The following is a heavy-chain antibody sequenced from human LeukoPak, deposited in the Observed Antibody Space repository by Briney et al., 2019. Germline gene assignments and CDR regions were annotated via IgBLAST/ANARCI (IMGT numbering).Heavy chain of an antibody. CDR1: GGSISSSNW. J-gene: IGHJ3*02. CDR2: IYHSGST. CDR3: AVYSSSRDAFDI. V-gene: IGHV4-4*02. D-gene: IGHD6-13*01. Sequence: SETLSLTCAVSGGSISSSNWWSWVRQPPGKGLEWIGEIYHSGSTNYNPSLKSRVTISVDTSKNQFSLKLSSVTAADTAVYYCAVYSSSRDAFDIWGQGTMVTVSS.